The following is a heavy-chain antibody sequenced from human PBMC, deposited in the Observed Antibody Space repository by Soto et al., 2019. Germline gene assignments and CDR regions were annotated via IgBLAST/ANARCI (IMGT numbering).Heavy chain of an antibody. V-gene: IGHV4-34*01. CDR2: INDRGSI. Sequence: QVQLQQWGAGPLRPLETLSLTCGVSGGSFSGYYWAWIRQSPGKGLEWIGEINDRGSINYNPSLKSRVSISVDTSKNHYSLNLRSVTAADTAVYYCARLWGEIGTAFDPWGQGTLVTVSS. J-gene: IGHJ5*02. CDR3: ARLWGEIGTAFDP. CDR1: GGSFSGYY. D-gene: IGHD1-1*01.